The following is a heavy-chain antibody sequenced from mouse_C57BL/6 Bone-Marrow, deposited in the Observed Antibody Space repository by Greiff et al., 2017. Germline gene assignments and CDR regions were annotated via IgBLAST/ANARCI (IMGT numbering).Heavy chain of an antibody. CDR1: GYTFTSYG. CDR3: ARTSTTVVVPEYCDV. D-gene: IGHD1-1*01. CDR2: IYPRSGNT. V-gene: IGHV1-81*01. J-gene: IGHJ1*03. Sequence: QVQLQQSGAELARPGASVKLSCKASGYTFTSYGISWVKQRTGQGLEWIGEIYPRSGNTYYNEKFKGKATLTADKSSSTAYMELRSLTSEEAAGYFCARTSTTVVVPEYCDVGGRGTTVTVSA.